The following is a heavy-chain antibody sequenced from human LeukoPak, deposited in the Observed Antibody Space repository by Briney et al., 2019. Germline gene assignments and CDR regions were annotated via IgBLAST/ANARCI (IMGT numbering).Heavy chain of an antibody. J-gene: IGHJ4*02. CDR1: GITVSSNY. Sequence: GGSLRLSCAASGITVSSNYVSWVRQAPGKGLEWVSVTYSGDDTYYADSVKGRFTISRDNSKNTLYLQMNSVNAEDTAVYYCGSGTYYNVYWGQGTLVTVSS. CDR3: GSGTYYNVY. V-gene: IGHV3-66*01. CDR2: TYSGDDT. D-gene: IGHD3-10*01.